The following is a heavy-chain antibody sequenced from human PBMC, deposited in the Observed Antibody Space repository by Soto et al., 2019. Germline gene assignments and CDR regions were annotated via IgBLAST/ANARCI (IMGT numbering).Heavy chain of an antibody. J-gene: IGHJ5*02. CDR3: VRGGGGGLFDP. CDR1: GFTFGDSY. CDR2: ISPGSRYP. D-gene: IGHD2-15*01. V-gene: IGHV3-11*06. Sequence: PGGSLRLSCAGSGFTFGDSYMSWIRQAPGKGLEWLSYISPGSRYPAYADSAKGRFTISRDNAKRSLYLQMMSLTAEDTATYYCVRGGGGGLFDPWGQGTMVTVSS.